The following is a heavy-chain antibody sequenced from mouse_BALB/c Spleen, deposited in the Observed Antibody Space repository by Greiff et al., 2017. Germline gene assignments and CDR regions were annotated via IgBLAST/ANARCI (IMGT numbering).Heavy chain of an antibody. J-gene: IGHJ4*01. CDR3: ARDVYYVYAMDY. CDR1: GFTFSSYG. Sequence: EVQLVESGGDLVKPGGSLKLSCAASGFTFSSYGMSWVRQTPDKRLEWVATISSGGSYTYYPDSVKGRFTISRDNAKNTLYLQMSSLKSEDTAMYYCARDVYYVYAMDYWGQGTSVTVSS. CDR2: ISSGGSYT. V-gene: IGHV5-6*01. D-gene: IGHD2-3*01.